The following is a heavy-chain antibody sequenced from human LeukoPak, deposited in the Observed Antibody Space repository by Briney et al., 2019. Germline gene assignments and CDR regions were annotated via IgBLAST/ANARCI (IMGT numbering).Heavy chain of an antibody. CDR3: ARSLPYGTTWYGRSDF. CDR1: GFPFNAYW. J-gene: IGHJ4*02. D-gene: IGHD6-13*01. CDR2: IRQDGDTK. V-gene: IGHV3-7*03. Sequence: PGGSLRLSCAVSGFPFNAYWMTWVRQAPGKGLEWVANIRQDGDTKYYVDSVKGRFTISRDNAMNSLYLQMNSLRAEDTAIYYCARSLPYGTTWYGRSDFWGQGTLDTVSS.